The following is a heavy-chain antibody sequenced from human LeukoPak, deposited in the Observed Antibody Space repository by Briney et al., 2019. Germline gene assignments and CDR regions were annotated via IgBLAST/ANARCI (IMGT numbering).Heavy chain of an antibody. CDR2: IYYSGST. Sequence: SETLSLTCTVSGGSISSSSYYWGWIRQPPGKGLEWIGSIYYSGSTYYNPSFKSRVTISVDTSKNQFSLKLSSVTAADTAVYYCARLTIFGVVADAFDIWGQGTMVTVSS. V-gene: IGHV4-39*01. D-gene: IGHD3-3*01. CDR1: GGSISSSSYY. CDR3: ARLTIFGVVADAFDI. J-gene: IGHJ3*02.